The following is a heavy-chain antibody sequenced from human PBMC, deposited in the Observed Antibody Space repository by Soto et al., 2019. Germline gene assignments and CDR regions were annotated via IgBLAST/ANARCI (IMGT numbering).Heavy chain of an antibody. CDR3: ARPGGRAFDS. Sequence: QAQLQESGPGLVETSGPQSLTCVVSGDSLSSPNWWRWVRLPPGKGMEWIEENSESGNTKYNPSLXAXAXRXXAKSTSPPPLNLTAATAADTAMGFCARPGGRAFDSWGRGALVTVPS. V-gene: IGHV4-4*02. CDR1: GDSLSSPNW. CDR2: NSESGNT. J-gene: IGHJ4*02. D-gene: IGHD2-8*02.